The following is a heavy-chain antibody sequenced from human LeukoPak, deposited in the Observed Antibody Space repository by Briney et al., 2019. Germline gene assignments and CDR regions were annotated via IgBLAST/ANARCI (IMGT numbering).Heavy chain of an antibody. CDR1: GFTFSSYS. D-gene: IGHD2-21*02. Sequence: PGGSLRLSCEASGFTFSSYSMNWVRQAPGKGLEWVSYISSSSSTIYYADSVKGRFTISRDNAKNSLYLQMNSLRAEDTAVYYCAREVRGDSSPFDYWGQGTLVTVSS. V-gene: IGHV3-48*01. CDR2: ISSSSSTI. J-gene: IGHJ4*02. CDR3: AREVRGDSSPFDY.